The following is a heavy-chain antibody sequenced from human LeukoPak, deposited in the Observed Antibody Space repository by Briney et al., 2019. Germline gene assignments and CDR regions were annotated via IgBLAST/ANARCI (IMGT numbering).Heavy chain of an antibody. CDR3: ARKRGGYYYYYIDV. D-gene: IGHD3-10*01. CDR1: GYTFTSYG. V-gene: IGHV1-18*01. J-gene: IGHJ6*03. CDR2: ISAYNGNT. Sequence: ASVKVSCKASGYTFTSYGISWVRQAPGQGLEWMGWISAYNGNTNYAQKLQGRVTMTTDTSTSTAYMELRSLRSDDTAVYYCARKRGGYYYYYIDVWGKGTTVTVSS.